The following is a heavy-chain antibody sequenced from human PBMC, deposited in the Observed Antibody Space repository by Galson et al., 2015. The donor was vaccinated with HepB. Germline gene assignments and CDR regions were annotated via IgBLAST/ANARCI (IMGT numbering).Heavy chain of an antibody. D-gene: IGHD6-19*01. CDR1: GFTFSTYN. J-gene: IGHJ4*02. CDR2: ITSSGAYM. CDR3: AGSVAGRWYFHY. Sequence: SLRLSCAASGFTFSTYNMNWVRQAPGKGLEWVSSITSSGAYMYHSDSVKGRFTISRDNAKNSLFLQMDSLRDQDTAVYYCAGSVAGRWYFHYWGQGALVTVSS. V-gene: IGHV3-21*01.